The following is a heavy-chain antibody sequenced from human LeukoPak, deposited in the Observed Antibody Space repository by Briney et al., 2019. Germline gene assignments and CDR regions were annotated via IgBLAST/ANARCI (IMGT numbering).Heavy chain of an antibody. V-gene: IGHV5-10-1*01. Sequence: GGSLKISCKGSAYYFASYWTSWVRQMPGKGLEWMGRIDPSDSYTNYSPSFQGHVTISADKSINTAYLQWSSLKASDTAMYYCARHSGGYDLDYWGQGTLVTVSS. CDR3: ARHSGGYDLDY. CDR2: IDPSDSYT. CDR1: AYYFASYW. D-gene: IGHD5-12*01. J-gene: IGHJ4*02.